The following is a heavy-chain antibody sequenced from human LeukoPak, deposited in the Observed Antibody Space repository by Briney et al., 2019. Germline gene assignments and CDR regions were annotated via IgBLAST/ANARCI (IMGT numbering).Heavy chain of an antibody. CDR3: AKLNLRPGDY. V-gene: IGHV3-23*01. Sequence: GGSLRLSCAASGLTFSSYAMSWVRQAPGKGLEWVSGISGSGDNTNYADSVKGRFTISRDNSKSTLYLQMNSLRAEDTAVYYCAKLNLRPGDYWGQGTLVTVSS. J-gene: IGHJ4*02. CDR1: GLTFSSYA. D-gene: IGHD5/OR15-5a*01. CDR2: ISGSGDNT.